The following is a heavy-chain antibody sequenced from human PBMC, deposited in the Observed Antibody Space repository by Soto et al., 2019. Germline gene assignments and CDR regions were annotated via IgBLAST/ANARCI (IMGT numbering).Heavy chain of an antibody. CDR2: IFSNDEK. CDR3: ARIQGYGMDV. J-gene: IGHJ6*02. Sequence: QVTLKESGPVLVKLTETLTLTCTVSGFSLSNTRMGVSWIRQPPGKALEWLAHIFSNDEKSYSTSLKSRLTISKDTSKSQVVLTMTNMDPVDTATYYCARIQGYGMDVWGQGTTVTVSS. V-gene: IGHV2-26*01. CDR1: GFSLSNTRMG.